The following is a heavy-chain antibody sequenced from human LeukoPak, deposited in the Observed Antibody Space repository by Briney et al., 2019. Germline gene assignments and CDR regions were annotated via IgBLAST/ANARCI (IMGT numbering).Heavy chain of an antibody. J-gene: IGHJ4*02. Sequence: GASVKVSCKASGGTFSSYAISWVRQAPGQGLEWMGGIIPIFGTANYAQKFQGRVTITADESTSTAYMELSRLRSDDTAVYYCARDLSGSSWQFDYWGQGTLVTVSS. CDR3: ARDLSGSSWQFDY. CDR1: GGTFSSYA. CDR2: IIPIFGTA. V-gene: IGHV1-69*13. D-gene: IGHD6-13*01.